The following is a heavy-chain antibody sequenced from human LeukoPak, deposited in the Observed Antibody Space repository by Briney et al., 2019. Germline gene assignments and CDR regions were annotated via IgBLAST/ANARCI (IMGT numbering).Heavy chain of an antibody. Sequence: PGGPLRLSCAASGFTFSSYAMSWVRQAPGKGLEWVSTISSNGGSTYYADSVKGRFTISRDNSKNTLYLQMNSLRAEDTAVYYCAKASKMDTILPPFDYWGQGTLVTVSS. D-gene: IGHD5-24*01. CDR2: ISSNGGST. J-gene: IGHJ4*02. CDR3: AKASKMDTILPPFDY. CDR1: GFTFSSYA. V-gene: IGHV3-23*01.